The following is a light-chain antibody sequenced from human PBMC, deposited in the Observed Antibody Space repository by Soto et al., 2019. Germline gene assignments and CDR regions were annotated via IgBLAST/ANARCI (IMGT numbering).Light chain of an antibody. Sequence: QSALTQPASVSGSPGQSITICCTGTSSDVGSYNLVSWYQQHPGKAPKLMIYEGSKRPSGVSNRFSGSKSGNTASLTISGLQAEDEADYYCCSSAGSCTFEDVVFGGGTKLTVL. V-gene: IGLV2-23*03. CDR2: EGS. CDR3: CSSAGSCTFEDVV. CDR1: SSDVGSYNL. J-gene: IGLJ2*01.